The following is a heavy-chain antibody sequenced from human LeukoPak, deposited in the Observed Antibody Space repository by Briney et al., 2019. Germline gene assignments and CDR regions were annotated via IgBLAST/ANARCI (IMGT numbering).Heavy chain of an antibody. CDR2: VYNRGTN. D-gene: IGHD5-18*01. CDR1: GYSISSSYY. Sequence: PSETLSLTCSVSGYSISSSYYWGWIRQAPGKGLEWIGSVYNRGTNHYNPSLKSRVTISVDTSKQEFSLILSSVTASDTALYYCARAPVGYSYGLRHIYYMDVWGKGTTVTVS. V-gene: IGHV4-38-2*02. CDR3: ARAPVGYSYGLRHIYYMDV. J-gene: IGHJ6*03.